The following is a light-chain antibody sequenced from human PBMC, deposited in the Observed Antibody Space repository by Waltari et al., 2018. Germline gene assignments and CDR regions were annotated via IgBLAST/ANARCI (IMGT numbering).Light chain of an antibody. Sequence: QSALTQPASASGPPGQPITISCTGPSSDVGSYDLVSWYQQHTGKAPNLMIYEVYKRPSGVSNRFSGSKSGNTASLTISGLQAEDEADYYCCSYAGSSTFTFGGGTKLTVL. V-gene: IGLV2-23*02. CDR1: SSDVGSYDL. CDR2: EVY. J-gene: IGLJ2*01. CDR3: CSYAGSSTFT.